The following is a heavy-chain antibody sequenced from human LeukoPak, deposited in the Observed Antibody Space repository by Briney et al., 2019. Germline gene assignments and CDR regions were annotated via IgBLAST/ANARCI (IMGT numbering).Heavy chain of an antibody. D-gene: IGHD2/OR15-2a*01. CDR2: ISYDGSSK. CDR1: GFTFSSYG. V-gene: IGHV3-30*18. CDR3: AKAADQYYYSYFYYMDV. J-gene: IGHJ6*03. Sequence: GGSLRLSCAASGFTFSSYGMHWVRQAPGKGLEWVAVISYDGSSKDYADSVKGRFTISRDNSKNTLYLQMNSLTVEDTAVYYCAKAADQYYYSYFYYMDVWGKGTTVTVSS.